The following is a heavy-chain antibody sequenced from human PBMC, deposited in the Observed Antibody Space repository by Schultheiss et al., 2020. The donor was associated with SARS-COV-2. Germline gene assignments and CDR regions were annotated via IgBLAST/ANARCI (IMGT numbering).Heavy chain of an antibody. CDR2: IYYSGST. V-gene: IGHV4-30-2*01. Sequence: SETLSLTCAVSGGSISSGGYSWSWIRQPPGKGLEWIGYIYYSGSTYYNPSLKSRVTMSVDTSKNQFSLKLSSVTAVDTAVYYCARAVVTVNAYNWFDPWGQGTLVTVSS. D-gene: IGHD2-21*02. J-gene: IGHJ5*02. CDR3: ARAVVTVNAYNWFDP. CDR1: GGSISSGGYS.